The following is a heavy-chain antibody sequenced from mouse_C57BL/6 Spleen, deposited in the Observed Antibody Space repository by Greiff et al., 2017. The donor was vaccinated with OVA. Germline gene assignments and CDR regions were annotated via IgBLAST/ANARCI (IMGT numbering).Heavy chain of an antibody. Sequence: EVQLQESGPELVKPGASVKISCKASGYSFTDYNMNWVKQSNGKSLEWIGVINSNYGTTSYNQKFKGKATLTVDQSSSTAYMQLNSLTSEDSAVYYCARSGITTVVVPLDYWGQGTTLTVSS. CDR3: ARSGITTVVVPLDY. CDR2: INSNYGTT. V-gene: IGHV1-39*01. J-gene: IGHJ2*01. CDR1: GYSFTDYN. D-gene: IGHD1-1*01.